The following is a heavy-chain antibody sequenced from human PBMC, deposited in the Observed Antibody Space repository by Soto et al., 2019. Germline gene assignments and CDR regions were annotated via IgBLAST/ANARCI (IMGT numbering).Heavy chain of an antibody. Sequence: QVQLVQSGSEVKKPGASVNVSCKAFGYTFTSYGFSWVRQVPGQGLEWLGWISAFNGDTQYAQPMKGRLTVTTDPSATTVHMQLRSLTPADTAVYYCTREAGWQRMVPYDWGQGTLVSVS. CDR2: ISAFNGDT. D-gene: IGHD6-25*01. CDR1: GYTFTSYG. CDR3: TREAGWQRMVPYD. J-gene: IGHJ4*02. V-gene: IGHV1-18*04.